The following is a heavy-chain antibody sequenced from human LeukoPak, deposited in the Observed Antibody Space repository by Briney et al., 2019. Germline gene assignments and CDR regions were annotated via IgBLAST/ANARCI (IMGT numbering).Heavy chain of an antibody. Sequence: SETLSLTCTVSGGSISSYYWSWIRQPAGKGLEWIGRIYTSGSTNYNPSPKSRVTMSVDTSKNQFSLKLSSVTAADTAVYYCARGGGSYVVGTFDIWGQGTMVTVSS. V-gene: IGHV4-4*07. D-gene: IGHD3-16*01. CDR3: ARGGGSYVVGTFDI. CDR2: IYTSGST. CDR1: GGSISSYY. J-gene: IGHJ3*02.